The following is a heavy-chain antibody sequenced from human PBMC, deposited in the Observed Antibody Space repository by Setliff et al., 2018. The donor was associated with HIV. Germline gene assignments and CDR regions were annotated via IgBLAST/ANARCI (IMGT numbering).Heavy chain of an antibody. Sequence: SETLSLTCTVSGGSIRSHYWSWIRQPLGKGLEWIGSFYHTGSTHYNPSLKSRTTMSLDTSRNQVSLKLSSVSAADTAVYYCARDQGLELRGDYYYYGMDVWGQGTTVTVSS. J-gene: IGHJ6*02. CDR2: FYHTGST. D-gene: IGHD1-7*01. V-gene: IGHV4-59*11. CDR3: ARDQGLELRGDYYYYGMDV. CDR1: GGSIRSHY.